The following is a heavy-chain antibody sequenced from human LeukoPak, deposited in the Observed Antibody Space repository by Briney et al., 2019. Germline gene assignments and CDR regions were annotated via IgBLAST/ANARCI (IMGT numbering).Heavy chain of an antibody. CDR3: ARAKPSWDY. CDR1: GFTFTSSA. V-gene: IGHV1-58*02. J-gene: IGHJ4*02. D-gene: IGHD2-15*01. Sequence: ASVKVSCKASGFTFTSSAMQWVRQARGQRLEWIGWIVVGSGNTNYAQKFQGRVTMTRDTSISTAYMELSRLRSDDTAVYYCARAKPSWDYWGQGTLVTVSS. CDR2: IVVGSGNT.